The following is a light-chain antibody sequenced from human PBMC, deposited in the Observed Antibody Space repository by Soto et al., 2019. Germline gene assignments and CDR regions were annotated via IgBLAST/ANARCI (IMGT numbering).Light chain of an antibody. J-gene: IGKJ2*01. Sequence: EVVMTQSPATLSVSPGERVALSCRASQSVSSKLAWYQQRRGQAPRLLIYVSSTRATGLPARFSGSGSGTEFTLTISSRQPEDFAIYNCQQYANWPYTFGKGTKLEIK. CDR2: VSS. CDR3: QQYANWPYT. CDR1: QSVSSK. V-gene: IGKV3-15*01.